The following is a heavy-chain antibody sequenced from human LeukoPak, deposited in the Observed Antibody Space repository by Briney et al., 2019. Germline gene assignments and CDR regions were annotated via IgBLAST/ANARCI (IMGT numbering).Heavy chain of an antibody. CDR1: GFTFGDTW. V-gene: IGHV3-7*03. J-gene: IGHJ4*02. D-gene: IGHD3/OR15-3a*01. CDR3: ATSYDMGWLIGY. Sequence: GGSLRLSCAASGFTFGDTWMNWVRQVPGQGLEWVANIKQDGSERFYVASVKGRFTISRDNGKSSLYLQMNSLRAEDTALYYCATSYDMGWLIGYWGQGTLVTVSS. CDR2: IKQDGSER.